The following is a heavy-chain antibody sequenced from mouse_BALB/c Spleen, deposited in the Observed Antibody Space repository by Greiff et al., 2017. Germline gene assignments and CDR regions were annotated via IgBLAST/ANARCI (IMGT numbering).Heavy chain of an antibody. V-gene: IGHV1S137*01. CDR1: GYTFTDYA. Sequence: QVQLKESGAELVRPGVSVKISCKGSGYTFTDYAMHWVKQSHAKSLEWIGVISTYYGDASYNQKFKGKATMTVDKSSSTAYMELARLTSEDSAIYYCARDYGRGVDYWGQGTTLTVSS. CDR3: ARDYGRGVDY. J-gene: IGHJ2*01. CDR2: ISTYYGDA. D-gene: IGHD1-1*01.